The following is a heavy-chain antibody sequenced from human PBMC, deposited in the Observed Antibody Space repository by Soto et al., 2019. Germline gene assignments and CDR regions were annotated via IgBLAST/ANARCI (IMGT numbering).Heavy chain of an antibody. CDR3: AASGYSSCWYEAVGAFDI. CDR1: GFTFTSSA. V-gene: IGHV1-58*01. CDR2: IVVGSGNT. D-gene: IGHD6-13*01. Sequence: SVKVSCKASGFTFTSSAVQWMRQARGQRLEWIGWIVVGSGNTNYAQKFQERVTITRDMSTSTAYMELSSLRSEDTAVYYCAASGYSSCWYEAVGAFDIWGQGTMVTVSS. J-gene: IGHJ3*02.